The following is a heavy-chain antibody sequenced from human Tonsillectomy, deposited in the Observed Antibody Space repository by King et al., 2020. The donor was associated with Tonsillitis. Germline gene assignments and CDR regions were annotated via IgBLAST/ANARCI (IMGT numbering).Heavy chain of an antibody. CDR3: ARGVRGVLERFTLVRGVIIIPNYIDL. CDR1: GGSFSGYY. CDR2: INHSGST. Sequence: VQLQQWGTGLLKPSETLSLNCAVSGGSFSGYYWSWIRQPPGKGLEWIGEINHSGSTDYNPSLKSRVTMSVDTSTNQVSLKLTSVTAADTAVYFCARGVRGVLERFTLVRGVIIIPNYIDLWGQGTLVTVSS. D-gene: IGHD3-10*01. V-gene: IGHV4-34*01. J-gene: IGHJ4*02.